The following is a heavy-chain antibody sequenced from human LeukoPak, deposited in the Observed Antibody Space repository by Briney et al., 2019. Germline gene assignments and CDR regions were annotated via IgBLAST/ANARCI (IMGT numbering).Heavy chain of an antibody. CDR3: ARGPSGHRSDFDY. J-gene: IGHJ4*02. V-gene: IGHV1-8*02. Sequence: ASVTVSFKASVYTFINYDINWVRQATGQGLEWMAWMNPSSGNTDYAQKFQGRVTLTMDTSIDTAYMELSSLRSEDTAVYYCARGPSGHRSDFDYWGQGTLVTVSS. D-gene: IGHD1-1*01. CDR2: MNPSSGNT. CDR1: VYTFINYD.